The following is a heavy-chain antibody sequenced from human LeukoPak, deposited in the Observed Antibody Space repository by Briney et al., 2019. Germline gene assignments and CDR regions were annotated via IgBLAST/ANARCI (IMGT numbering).Heavy chain of an antibody. CDR2: INHSGST. D-gene: IGHD3-16*02. J-gene: IGHJ4*02. CDR3: ARGAYDYIWGSYRLYYYFDY. Sequence: PSETLSLTCAVYGGSFSGYYWSWIRQPPGKGLEWIGEINHSGSTNYNPSLKSRVTISVDTSKNQFSLKLSSVTAADTAVYYCARGAYDYIWGSYRLYYYFDYWGQGTLVTVSS. V-gene: IGHV4-34*01. CDR1: GGSFSGYY.